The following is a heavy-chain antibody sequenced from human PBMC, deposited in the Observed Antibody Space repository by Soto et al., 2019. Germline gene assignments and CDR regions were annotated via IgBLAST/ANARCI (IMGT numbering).Heavy chain of an antibody. D-gene: IGHD6-19*01. J-gene: IGHJ4*02. CDR2: INGYNGNT. Sequence: QVQQVQSGAEVKKPGASVKVSCKASGYTFTTYGISWVRQAPGQGLEWMGWINGYNGNTNYAQKLQGRVTMTTDTSTSTAYMELRSLRSDDTAVYYCTRDPVAGTYFDYWGQGTLVTVSS. V-gene: IGHV1-18*01. CDR3: TRDPVAGTYFDY. CDR1: GYTFTTYG.